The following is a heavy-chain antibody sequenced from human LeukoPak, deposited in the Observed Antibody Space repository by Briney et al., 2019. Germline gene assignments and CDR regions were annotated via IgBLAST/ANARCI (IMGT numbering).Heavy chain of an antibody. CDR2: ISSSSSTI. Sequence: GGSLRLSCVASGFTFSSYVMHWVRQAPGKGLEWVSYISSSSSTIYYADSVEGRFTISRGNAKNSLYLQMNSLRDEDTAVYYCARGYSYGTYYYGMDVWGQGTTVTVSS. D-gene: IGHD5-18*01. CDR1: GFTFSSYV. J-gene: IGHJ6*02. V-gene: IGHV3-48*02. CDR3: ARGYSYGTYYYGMDV.